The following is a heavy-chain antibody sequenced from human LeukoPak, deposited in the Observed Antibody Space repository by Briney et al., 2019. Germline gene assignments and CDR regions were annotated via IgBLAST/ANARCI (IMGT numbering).Heavy chain of an antibody. J-gene: IGHJ5*02. Sequence: GESLKISCQGSGYSFTSYWIGWVRQMPGKGLEWMGIIYPGDSDTRYSPSFQGQVTISADKSISTAYLQWSSLKASDTAMYYCARRYYYGSGSYLWFDPWGQGTLVTVSS. CDR3: ARRYYYGSGSYLWFDP. V-gene: IGHV5-51*01. D-gene: IGHD3-10*01. CDR2: IYPGDSDT. CDR1: GYSFTSYW.